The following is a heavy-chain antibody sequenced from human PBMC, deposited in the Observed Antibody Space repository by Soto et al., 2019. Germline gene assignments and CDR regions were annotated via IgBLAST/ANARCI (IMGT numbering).Heavy chain of an antibody. V-gene: IGHV4-39*01. D-gene: IGHD1-20*01. Sequence: SETLSLTCTVSVSSISVHRYYCTWIRQPPWKGVEWIGSSYYSGTTYFNPSLKSRASISVDTSKNEFSLSLSSVTAAGTAVYYCMRRYNWHENYY. J-gene: IGHJ6*01. CDR1: VSSISVHRYY. CDR3: MRRYNWHENYY. CDR2: SYYSGTT.